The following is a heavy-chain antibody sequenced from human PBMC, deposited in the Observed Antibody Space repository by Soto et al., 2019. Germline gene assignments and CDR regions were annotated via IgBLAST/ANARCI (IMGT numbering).Heavy chain of an antibody. CDR2: IKQDGSEK. CDR3: ARSGWYWAD. D-gene: IGHD6-19*01. J-gene: IGHJ4*02. CDR1: GFTFSSNW. Sequence: GGSLRLSCAASGFTFSSNWMSWVRQAPGKGLEWVANIKQDGSEKYFVASVKGRFTISGDNAKNSLYLQMNSLRAEDTAVYYCARSGWYWADWGQGTLVTVSS. V-gene: IGHV3-7*01.